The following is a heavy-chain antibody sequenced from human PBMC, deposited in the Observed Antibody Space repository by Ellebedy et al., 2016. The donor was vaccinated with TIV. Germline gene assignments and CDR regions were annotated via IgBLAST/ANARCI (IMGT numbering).Heavy chain of an antibody. J-gene: IGHJ5*02. CDR1: GVTFSRYA. D-gene: IGHD6-19*01. CDR2: INPNSGDT. V-gene: IGHV1-2*02. Sequence: AASVKVSCKASGVTFSRYAVSWVRQAPGQGLEWMGWINPNSGDTSSSQKFQGRVTMTRDTSISTAYMELCRLRSDDTAVYYCARDNTVGGTNWFDPWGQGTLVIVSS. CDR3: ARDNTVGGTNWFDP.